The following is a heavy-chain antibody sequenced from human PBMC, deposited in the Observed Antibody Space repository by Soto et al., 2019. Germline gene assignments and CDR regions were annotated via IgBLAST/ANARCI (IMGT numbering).Heavy chain of an antibody. Sequence: QVQLVQSGAEVKKPGASVKVSCKASGYTFTSYYMHWVRQAPGQGLEWMGIINPGGGSTSYAQKFQGRGTMTMDSSTITVCLELSSRRSEDTAVYYCGRFAVGSGSYYLWFDPWGQGTLVTVSS. CDR3: GRFAVGSGSYYLWFDP. V-gene: IGHV1-46*03. CDR2: INPGGGST. J-gene: IGHJ5*02. D-gene: IGHD3-10*01. CDR1: GYTFTSYY.